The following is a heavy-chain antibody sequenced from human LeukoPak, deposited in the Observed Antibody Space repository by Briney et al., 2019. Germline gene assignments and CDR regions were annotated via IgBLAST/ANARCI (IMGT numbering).Heavy chain of an antibody. CDR1: GFTFSSYW. Sequence: PGGSLRLSCAASGFTFSSYWMRWVRQAPGKGLESVANIHQDGSEKYYVDSVKGRFTISRDNAKNSLYLEMNSLRAEDTAVYYCEPARRGGLSLPWGQGTLVTVSS. V-gene: IGHV3-7*01. CDR2: IHQDGSEK. CDR3: EPARRGGLSLP. J-gene: IGHJ4*02.